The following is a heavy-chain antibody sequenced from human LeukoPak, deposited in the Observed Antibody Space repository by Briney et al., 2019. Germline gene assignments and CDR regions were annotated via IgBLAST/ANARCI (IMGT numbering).Heavy chain of an antibody. CDR3: AREWQGGIAAAGTRIEGDY. Sequence: GGSLRLSCAVSGFSVSGYWMTWVRQAPGKGLEGVANIKQDGSEKNYVDSVKGRFTISRDNAENSLFLQMNSLRVEDTAVYYCAREWQGGIAAAGTRIEGDYWGQGTLVAVSS. D-gene: IGHD6-13*01. V-gene: IGHV3-7*01. CDR2: IKQDGSEK. J-gene: IGHJ4*02. CDR1: GFSVSGYW.